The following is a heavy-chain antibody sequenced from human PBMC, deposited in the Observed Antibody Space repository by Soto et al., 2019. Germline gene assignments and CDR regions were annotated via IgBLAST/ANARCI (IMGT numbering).Heavy chain of an antibody. Sequence: PSETLSLTCAVSGGSISSSSYYWGWIRQPPGKGLEWIGSIYYSGSTYYNPSLKSRVTISVDTSKNQFSLKLSSVTAADTAVYYCASQDSGGYCSSTSCYPPGSYWFDPWGQGTLVTVSS. CDR1: GGSISSSSYY. V-gene: IGHV4-39*01. CDR2: IYYSGST. J-gene: IGHJ5*02. D-gene: IGHD2-2*01. CDR3: ASQDSGGYCSSTSCYPPGSYWFDP.